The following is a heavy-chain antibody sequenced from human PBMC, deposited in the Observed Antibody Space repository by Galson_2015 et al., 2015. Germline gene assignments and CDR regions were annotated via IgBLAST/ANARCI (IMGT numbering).Heavy chain of an antibody. D-gene: IGHD5-24*01. CDR1: GFTFSNYP. CDR3: ARATAFEI. V-gene: IGHV3-23*01. CDR2: ISGSGGST. J-gene: IGHJ3*02. Sequence: SLRLSCAASGFTFSNYPMTWVRQAPGKGLEWVSSISGSGGSTYYADSVKGRFTISRDNSKGTMFLQTDSLRAEDTAIYYCARATAFEIWGQGTMVTVSS.